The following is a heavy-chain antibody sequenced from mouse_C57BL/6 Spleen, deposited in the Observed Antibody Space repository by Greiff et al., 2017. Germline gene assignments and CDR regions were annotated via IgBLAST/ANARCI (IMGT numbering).Heavy chain of an antibody. CDR3: ARRPPITTVVATQYAMDY. CDR1: GFTFSDYG. CDR2: ISSGSSTI. J-gene: IGHJ4*01. D-gene: IGHD1-1*01. Sequence: EVQLVESGGGLVKPGGSLKLSCAASGFTFSDYGMHWVRQAPEKGLEWVAYISSGSSTIYYADTVKGRFTISRDNAKNTLFLQMTSLRSEDTAMYYCARRPPITTVVATQYAMDYWGQGTSVTVSS. V-gene: IGHV5-17*01.